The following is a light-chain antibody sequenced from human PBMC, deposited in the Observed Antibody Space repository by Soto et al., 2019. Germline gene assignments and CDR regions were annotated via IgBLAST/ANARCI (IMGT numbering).Light chain of an antibody. V-gene: IGKV3-20*01. Sequence: EIVLTQSPGTLSLSPGERATLSCRASQSISSKFLAWYQQKPGQATRLLMYGASSRATGVPDRFSGSGSETGLNLTFSRLEPEEFLLYYFQHPWTFGHVTKVE. J-gene: IGKJ1*01. CDR2: GAS. CDR1: QSISSKF. CDR3: QHPWT.